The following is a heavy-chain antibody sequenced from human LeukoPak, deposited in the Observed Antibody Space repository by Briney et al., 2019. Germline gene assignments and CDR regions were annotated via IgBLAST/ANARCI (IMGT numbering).Heavy chain of an antibody. CDR3: ASEPSTTVTTIYWFDP. V-gene: IGHV1-2*02. Sequence: ASVKVSCKASGYTFTGYYMHWVRQAPGQGLEWMGWINPNSGGTNYAQKFQGRVTMTRDTSISTAYMKLSRLRSDDTAVYYCASEPSTTVTTIYWFDPWGQETLVTVSS. CDR2: INPNSGGT. J-gene: IGHJ5*02. D-gene: IGHD4-17*01. CDR1: GYTFTGYY.